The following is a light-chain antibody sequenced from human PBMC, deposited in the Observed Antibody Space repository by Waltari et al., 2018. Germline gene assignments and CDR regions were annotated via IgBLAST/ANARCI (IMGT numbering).Light chain of an antibody. V-gene: IGKV3-11*01. J-gene: IGKJ2*01. CDR2: DAS. Sequence: EIVLTQSPATLSLSPGERATLSCRASQSVSSYLAWYQQKPGQAPRLLIDDASTRATGIPARFSASGSGTDFTLALSSLGPEDFAVYDCQQRSSWPYTFGQGTKLEIK. CDR3: QQRSSWPYT. CDR1: QSVSSY.